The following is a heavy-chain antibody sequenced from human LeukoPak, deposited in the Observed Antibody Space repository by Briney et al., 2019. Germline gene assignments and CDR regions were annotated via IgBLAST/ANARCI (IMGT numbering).Heavy chain of an antibody. CDR3: ARLVSYYDSSGYIDY. CDR1: GYSFTCYW. CDR2: IYPGDSDT. D-gene: IGHD3-22*01. J-gene: IGHJ4*02. Sequence: GESLKISCKGSGYSFTCYWIGWVRQMPGKGLEWMGIIYPGDSDTRYSPSFQGQVTISADKSISTAYLQWSSLKASDTAMYYCARLVSYYDSSGYIDYWGQGTLVTVSS. V-gene: IGHV5-51*01.